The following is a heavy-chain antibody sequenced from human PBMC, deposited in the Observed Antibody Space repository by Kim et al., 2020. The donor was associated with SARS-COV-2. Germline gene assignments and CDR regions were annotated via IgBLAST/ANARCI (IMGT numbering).Heavy chain of an antibody. Sequence: GRFTISRDNSKNTLYLQMNSLRAEDTAVYYCAKDKSRADYDILTGYYRNWGQGTLVTVSS. V-gene: IGHV3-23*01. D-gene: IGHD3-9*01. CDR3: AKDKSRADYDILTGYYRN. J-gene: IGHJ4*02.